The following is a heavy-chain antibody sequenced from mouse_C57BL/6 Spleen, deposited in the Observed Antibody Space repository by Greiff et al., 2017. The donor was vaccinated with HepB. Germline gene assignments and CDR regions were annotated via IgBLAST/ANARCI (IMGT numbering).Heavy chain of an antibody. Sequence: EVKVVESGGGLVKPGGSLKLSCAASGFTFSSYAMSWVRQTPEKRLEWVATISDGGSYTYYPDNVKGRFTISRENAKNNLYLQMSHLKSEDTAMYYCARDRHCYGSTDFDYWGQGTTLTVSS. V-gene: IGHV5-4*01. CDR2: ISDGGSYT. D-gene: IGHD1-1*01. J-gene: IGHJ2*01. CDR3: ARDRHCYGSTDFDY. CDR1: GFTFSSYA.